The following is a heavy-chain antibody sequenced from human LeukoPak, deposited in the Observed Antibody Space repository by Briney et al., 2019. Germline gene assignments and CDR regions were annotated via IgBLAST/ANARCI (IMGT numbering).Heavy chain of an antibody. J-gene: IGHJ4*02. CDR3: AKGCSGGSCYSELLLDY. CDR2: ISGDGGST. Sequence: RPGGSLRLSCAASGFTFDDYAIHWVRHAPGKGLEWVSFISGDGGSTYYADSVKGRFNISRDNSKNYLYLQMKSLRTEDTALYYCAKGCSGGSCYSELLLDYWGQGTLVTVSS. V-gene: IGHV3-43*02. CDR1: GFTFDDYA. D-gene: IGHD2-15*01.